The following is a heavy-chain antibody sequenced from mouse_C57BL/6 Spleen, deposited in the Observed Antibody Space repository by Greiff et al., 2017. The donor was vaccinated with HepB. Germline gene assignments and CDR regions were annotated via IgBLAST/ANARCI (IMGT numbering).Heavy chain of an antibody. CDR3: VRDPGWIYYGNYGAMDY. D-gene: IGHD2-1*01. CDR2: IRSKSSNYAT. Sequence: DVMLVESGGGLVQPKGSLKLSCAASGFTFNTYAMHWVRQAPGKGLEWVARIRSKSSNYATYYADSVKDRFTISRDDSQSMLYLQMNNLKTEDTAMYYCVRDPGWIYYGNYGAMDYWGQGTSVTVSS. J-gene: IGHJ4*01. CDR1: GFTFNTYA. V-gene: IGHV10-3*01.